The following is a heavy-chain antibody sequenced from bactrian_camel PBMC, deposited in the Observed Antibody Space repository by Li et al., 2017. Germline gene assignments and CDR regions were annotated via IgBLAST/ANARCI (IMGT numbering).Heavy chain of an antibody. CDR2: IWTGGGTT. V-gene: IGHV3S1*01. CDR1: GYTYSGNC. J-gene: IGHJ4*01. Sequence: QLVESGGGYVQPGGSLRLSCAFSGYTYSGNCMAWFRQTPGKEREGVAAIWTGGGTTYYADSVKGRFTISQDNSKNTLYLQMNSLRPEDTGMYYCAADIAPKDGGVWYGDYTNWGQGTQVTVS. CDR3: AADIAPKDGGVWYGDYTN. D-gene: IGHD3*01.